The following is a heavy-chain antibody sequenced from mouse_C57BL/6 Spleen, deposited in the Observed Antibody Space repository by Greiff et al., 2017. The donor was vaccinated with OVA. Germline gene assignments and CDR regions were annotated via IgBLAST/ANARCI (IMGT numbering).Heavy chain of an antibody. CDR3: ARSRGYYGSSYDAMDY. J-gene: IGHJ4*01. D-gene: IGHD1-1*01. Sequence: QVQLKQSGPELVKPGASVKISCKASGYTFTDYYINWVKQRPGQGLEWIGWIFPGSGSTYYNEKFKGKATLTVDKSSSTAYMLLSSLTSEDSAVYFCARSRGYYGSSYDAMDYWGQGTSVTVSS. CDR1: GYTFTDYY. V-gene: IGHV1-75*01. CDR2: IFPGSGST.